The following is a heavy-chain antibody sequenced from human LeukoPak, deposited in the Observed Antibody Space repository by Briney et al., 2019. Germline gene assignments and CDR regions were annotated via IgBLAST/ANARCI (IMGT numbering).Heavy chain of an antibody. Sequence: GGSLRLSCAASGFTFSSYSMNWVRQAPGKGLEWVSSISSSSSYIYYADSVKGRFTIPRDNAKNSLYLQMSSLRAEDTAMYYCARVVTVAWSERRPGYYYMDVWGKGTTVTVSS. CDR2: ISSSSSYI. J-gene: IGHJ6*03. CDR1: GFTFSSYS. D-gene: IGHD1-1*01. CDR3: ARVVTVAWSERRPGYYYMDV. V-gene: IGHV3-21*01.